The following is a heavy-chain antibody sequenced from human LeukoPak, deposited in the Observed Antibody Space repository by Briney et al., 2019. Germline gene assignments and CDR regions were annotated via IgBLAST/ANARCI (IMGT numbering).Heavy chain of an antibody. D-gene: IGHD1-1*01. CDR1: GFTFSSYA. CDR2: ISGGSGDNT. V-gene: IGHV3-23*01. J-gene: IGHJ3*02. CDR3: AKAGHWNPWAFDI. Sequence: GGSLRLSCAASGFTFSSYALTWVRQAPGKGLEWVSTISGGSGDNTHYTDSVTGRFTISRDNSKNTPYLQMNSLRAEDTAVYYCAKAGHWNPWAFDIWGQGTMVTVSS.